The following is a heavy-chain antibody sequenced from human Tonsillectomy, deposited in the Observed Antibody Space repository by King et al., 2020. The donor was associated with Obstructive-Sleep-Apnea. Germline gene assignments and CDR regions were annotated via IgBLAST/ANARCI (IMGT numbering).Heavy chain of an antibody. Sequence: QLVQSGAEVKKPGESLKISCKGSGYSFTSYWIGWVRWMPRKGLGWMEFIYPGYSDTRETPSFQCQVTISADESLSTAYLQWSSRKASDTAMYYCARRGDSSGGYGMDVWGQGTTVTVSS. CDR2: IYPGYSDT. J-gene: IGHJ6*02. D-gene: IGHD6-19*01. V-gene: IGHV5-51*01. CDR1: GYSFTSYW. CDR3: ARRGDSSGGYGMDV.